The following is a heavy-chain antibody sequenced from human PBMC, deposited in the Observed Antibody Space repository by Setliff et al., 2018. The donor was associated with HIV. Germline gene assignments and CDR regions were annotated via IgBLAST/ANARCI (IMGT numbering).Heavy chain of an antibody. V-gene: IGHV4-59*01. D-gene: IGHD1-7*01. CDR2: IYYSGST. CDR3: ARGDGTKYYYYYYMDV. CDR1: GGSFSSYY. Sequence: KPSETLSLTCAVYGGSFSSYYWSWIRQPPGKGLEWIGYIYYSGSTNYNPSLKSLVTISVDTSKNQFSLKLSSVNAADTAVYYCARGDGTKYYYYYYMDVWGKGTTVTVSS. J-gene: IGHJ6*03.